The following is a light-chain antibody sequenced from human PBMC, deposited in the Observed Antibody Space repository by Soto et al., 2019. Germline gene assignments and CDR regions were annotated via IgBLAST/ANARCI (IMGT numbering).Light chain of an antibody. CDR3: QETNYHT. J-gene: IGKJ2*01. Sequence: DIQVTQSPSSVSASVGDRVTITCRASQDISSWLAWYQQKPGKAPKLLIYDASNLQSGVPSRFSGSGSGTEFTLTSSSLQPDDLATYYCQETNYHTFGQGTKLEIK. CDR2: DAS. CDR1: QDISSW. V-gene: IGKV1-12*01.